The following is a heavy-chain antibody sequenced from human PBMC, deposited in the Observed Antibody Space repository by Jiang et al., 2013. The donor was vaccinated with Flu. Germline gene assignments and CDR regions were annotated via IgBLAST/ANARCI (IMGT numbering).Heavy chain of an antibody. CDR3: ATNDPQVSLFYGSGNVDAFHF. CDR2: IKTKTDGGAT. CDR1: GFTFSHAW. Sequence: QLLESGGALVQPGGSLRLSCAASGFTFSHAWMSWVRQAPGKGLEWVGRIKTKTDGGATDLAALVKERFSVSRHDSESTLYLHMSRLTPEDTAVYYCATNDPQVSLFYGSGNVDAFHFWGPRDIGHRLF. J-gene: IGHJ3*01. V-gene: IGHV3-15*02. D-gene: IGHD3-10*01.